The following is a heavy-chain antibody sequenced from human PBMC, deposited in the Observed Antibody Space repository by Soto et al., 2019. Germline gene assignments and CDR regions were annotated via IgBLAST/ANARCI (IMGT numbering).Heavy chain of an antibody. CDR3: AKDGLGAYSYGAYYFDY. D-gene: IGHD5-18*01. Sequence: EVQLLESGGGLVQPGGSLRLSCAASGFTFSSYAMSWVRQAPGKGLEWVSTISSSGGSTYYADSVKGRFTISRDNSKNTLDLQMNSLRAEDTAVYYCAKDGLGAYSYGAYYFDYWCQGTLVTVSS. CDR2: ISSSGGST. CDR1: GFTFSSYA. V-gene: IGHV3-23*01. J-gene: IGHJ4*02.